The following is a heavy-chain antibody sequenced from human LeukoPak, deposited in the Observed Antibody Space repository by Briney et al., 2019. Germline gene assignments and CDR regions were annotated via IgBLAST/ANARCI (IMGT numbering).Heavy chain of an antibody. V-gene: IGHV3-21*01. CDR1: GFTFSSYS. D-gene: IGHD3-10*01. Sequence: TGRSLRLSCAASGFTFSSYSMNWVRQAPGKGLEWVASISSSSSYIYYADSVKGRFTISRDNAKNSLYLQMNSLRAEDTAVYYCARDLVQQGDWFDPWGQGTLVTVSS. CDR3: ARDLVQQGDWFDP. CDR2: ISSSSSYI. J-gene: IGHJ5*02.